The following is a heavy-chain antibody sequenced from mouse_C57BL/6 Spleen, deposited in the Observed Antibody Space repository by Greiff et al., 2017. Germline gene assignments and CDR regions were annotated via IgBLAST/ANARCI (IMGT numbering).Heavy chain of an antibody. V-gene: IGHV1-9*01. CDR2: ILPGSGSP. CDR3: ERSSFITTVVATNYYAMDY. CDR1: GYTFTGYW. J-gene: IGHJ4*01. D-gene: IGHD1-1*01. Sequence: VQLQQSGAELMKPGASVKLSCKATGYTFTGYWIEWVKQRPGHGLEWIGEILPGSGSPNYNEKFKGKATFTADTSSNTAYIQLRSLTTEDSAIYDCERSSFITTVVATNYYAMDYWGQGTSGTVSS.